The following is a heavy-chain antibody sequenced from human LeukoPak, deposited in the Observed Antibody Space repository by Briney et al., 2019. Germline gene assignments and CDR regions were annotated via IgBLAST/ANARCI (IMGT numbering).Heavy chain of an antibody. J-gene: IGHJ5*02. D-gene: IGHD2-2*01. CDR1: GGSIRSGSYY. CDR2: VYSSGTT. Sequence: SQTLSLTCTVSGGSIRSGSYYWSWIRQPAGKGLEWIGRVYSSGTTNYNPSLKSRVTISVDTSKNQFSLKLTSVTAADTAVYYCAREPVGYCSSTSCYFGWFDPWGQGTLVTVSS. CDR3: AREPVGYCSSTSCYFGWFDP. V-gene: IGHV4-61*02.